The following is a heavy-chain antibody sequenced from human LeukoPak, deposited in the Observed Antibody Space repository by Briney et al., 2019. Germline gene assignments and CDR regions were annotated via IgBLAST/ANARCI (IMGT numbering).Heavy chain of an antibody. D-gene: IGHD2/OR15-2a*01. CDR3: AGHHPRNTVDF. CDR2: ISDIGSI. Sequence: SETLSLTCTVSGGSISSYYWSWLRQPPGKGLEWIAYISDIGSINYNPSLNSRVTISLDTSKNQFSLKLSSVPAADTAVYYCAGHHPRNTVDFWGQGTLVTVSS. J-gene: IGHJ4*02. CDR1: GGSISSYY. V-gene: IGHV4-59*08.